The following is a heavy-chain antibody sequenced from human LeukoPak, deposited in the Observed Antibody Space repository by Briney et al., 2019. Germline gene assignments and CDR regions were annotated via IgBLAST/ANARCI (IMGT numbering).Heavy chain of an antibody. V-gene: IGHV4-4*09. J-gene: IGHJ3*02. Sequence: SSETLSRTCTVSGGSISSYYWSWIRQPPGKGLEWIGYIYTSGSTNYNPSLKSRVTISVDTSKNQFSLKLSSVTAADTAVYYCARPIFGVGSYAFDIWGQGTMVTVSS. CDR3: ARPIFGVGSYAFDI. D-gene: IGHD3-3*01. CDR2: IYTSGST. CDR1: GGSISSYY.